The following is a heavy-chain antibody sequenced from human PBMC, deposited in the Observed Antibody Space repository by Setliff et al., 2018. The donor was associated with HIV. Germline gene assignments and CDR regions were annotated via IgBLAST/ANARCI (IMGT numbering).Heavy chain of an antibody. D-gene: IGHD1-20*01. CDR2: IYTTGST. CDR3: ARIIGSDISGAQYYFDH. Sequence: SETLSLTCTVSGGSISSHYWSWIRQPPGKGLEWIGHIYTTGSTNYNPSLKSRVTISVDTSKNQFSLKLRSVTASDTAVYYCARIIGSDISGAQYYFDHWGQGSLVTVSS. V-gene: IGHV4-4*08. J-gene: IGHJ4*02. CDR1: GGSISSHY.